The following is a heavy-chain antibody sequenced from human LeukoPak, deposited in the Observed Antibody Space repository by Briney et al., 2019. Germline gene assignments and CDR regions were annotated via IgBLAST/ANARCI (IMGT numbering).Heavy chain of an antibody. CDR1: GFTFSNYA. V-gene: IGHV3-23*01. CDR2: IWGTDDKT. D-gene: IGHD2-15*01. CDR3: AKTQGYYDA. J-gene: IGHJ5*02. Sequence: GGSLRLSCVASGFTFSNYAMSWVRQAPGKGLELVSGIWGTDDKTVYGDAVKGRFTISRDNSKNTLYLQMNSPRADDTAVYYCAKTQGYYDAWGQGALVTVSS.